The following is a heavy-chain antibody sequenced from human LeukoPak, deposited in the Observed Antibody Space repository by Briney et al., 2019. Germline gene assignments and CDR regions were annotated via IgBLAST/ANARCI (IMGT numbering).Heavy chain of an antibody. CDR2: INPSGGST. Sequence: ASVKVSCKASGYTFTSYYKNWVRQAPGQGLEWMGMINPSGGSTSYAQKFQGRVTVTRDTSTSTVYMELSSLRSEDTAVYYCARGSINYNSGGYYDNPPLDYWGQGTLVTVSS. V-gene: IGHV1-46*01. CDR3: ARGSINYNSGGYYDNPPLDY. CDR1: GYTFTSYY. J-gene: IGHJ4*02. D-gene: IGHD3-22*01.